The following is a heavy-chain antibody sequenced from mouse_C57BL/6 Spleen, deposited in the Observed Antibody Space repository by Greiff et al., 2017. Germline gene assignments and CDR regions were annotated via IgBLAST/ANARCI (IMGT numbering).Heavy chain of an antibody. D-gene: IGHD2-3*01. CDR2: INPYNGGT. CDR1: GYTFTDYY. CDR3: ASPSDGYYVYFDY. J-gene: IGHJ2*01. Sequence: EVQLQQSGPVLVKPGASVKMSCKASGYTFTDYYMNWVKQSHGKSLEWIGVINPYNGGTSYNQKFKGKATLTVDKSSSTAYMELHSLTSEDSAVYYCASPSDGYYVYFDYWGQGTTLTVSS. V-gene: IGHV1-19*01.